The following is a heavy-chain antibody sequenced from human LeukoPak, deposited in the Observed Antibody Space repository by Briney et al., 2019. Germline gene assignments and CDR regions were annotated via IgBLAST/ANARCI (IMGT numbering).Heavy chain of an antibody. CDR3: ARDKAVGPTLLDY. CDR1: GFTFSGYW. J-gene: IGHJ4*02. CDR2: IKQDGSEI. D-gene: IGHD1-26*01. V-gene: IGHV3-7*01. Sequence: PGGSLRLSCAASGFTFSGYWMSWVRQAPGKGPEGVANIKQDGSEIYYVDSVKGRFTISRDKGKNSLFMEKNSLRGEDTAVYYCARDKAVGPTLLDYWGQGTLVTVSS.